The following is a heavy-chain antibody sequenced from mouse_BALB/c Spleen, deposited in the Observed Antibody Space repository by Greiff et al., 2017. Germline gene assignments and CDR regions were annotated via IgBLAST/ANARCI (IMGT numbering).Heavy chain of an antibody. J-gene: IGHJ2*01. CDR2: IWAGGST. V-gene: IGHV2-9*02. D-gene: IGHD4-1*01. Sequence: VQGVESGPGLVAPSQSLSITCTVSGFSLTSYGVHWVRQPPGKGLEWLGVIWAGGSTNYNSALMSRLSISKDNSKSQVFLKMNSLQTDDTAMYYCAREDAGTEYYFDYWGQGTTLTVSS. CDR1: GFSLTSYG. CDR3: AREDAGTEYYFDY.